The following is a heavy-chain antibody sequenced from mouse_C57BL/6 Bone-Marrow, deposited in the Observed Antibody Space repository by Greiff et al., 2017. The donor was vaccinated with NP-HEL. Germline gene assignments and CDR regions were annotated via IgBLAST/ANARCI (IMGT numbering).Heavy chain of an antibody. CDR1: GYTFTSYG. CDR2: IYPRSGNT. Sequence: VQLQQSGAELARPGASVKLSCKASGYTFTSYGISWVKQRTGQGLEWIGEIYPRSGNTYYNEKFKGKATLSADQSFRTAYMELRSLTSEDSAVYFCAKEGTAVARGYWNRGTTLTVSS. CDR3: AKEGTAVARGY. D-gene: IGHD1-2*01. J-gene: IGHJ2*01. V-gene: IGHV1-81*01.